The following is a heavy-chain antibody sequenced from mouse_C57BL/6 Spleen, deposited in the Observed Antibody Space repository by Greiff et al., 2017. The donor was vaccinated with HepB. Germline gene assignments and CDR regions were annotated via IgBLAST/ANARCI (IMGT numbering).Heavy chain of an antibody. V-gene: IGHV1-69*01. CDR3: ARDYGSSYDY. Sequence: VQLQQPGAELVMPGASVKLSCKASGYTFTSYWMHWVKQRPGQGLEWIGEIDPSDSYTNYNQKFKGKSTLTVDKSSSTAYMKLSSLTSEDSAVYYCARDYGSSYDYWGQGTTLTVSS. CDR2: IDPSDSYT. J-gene: IGHJ2*01. CDR1: GYTFTSYW. D-gene: IGHD1-1*01.